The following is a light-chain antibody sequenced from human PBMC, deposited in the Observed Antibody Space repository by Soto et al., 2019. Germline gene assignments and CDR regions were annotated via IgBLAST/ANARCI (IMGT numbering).Light chain of an antibody. CDR3: SSYTSSVTPYYV. CDR2: DVS. CDR1: SSDVGGYNY. J-gene: IGLJ1*01. Sequence: QSVLTQPASVSGSPGQSITISCTGTSSDVGGYNYVSWYQHHPGRAPKLMIYDVSNRPSGISNRFSGSKSGNTASLTISGLQAEDEADYYCSSYTSSVTPYYVFGRGTKVTV. V-gene: IGLV2-14*03.